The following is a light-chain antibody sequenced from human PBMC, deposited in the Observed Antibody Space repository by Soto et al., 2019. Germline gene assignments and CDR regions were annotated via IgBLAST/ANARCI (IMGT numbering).Light chain of an antibody. Sequence: QSVLTRPASVSGSPGQSITISCTGTSSDVGNYNLVSWYQQHPGKAPKVMIYAGSNRPSGVSHRFSGFKSGNTASLTISGLQAEDEADYHCCSYAGSNTYVFGTGTKLTVL. V-gene: IGLV2-23*01. CDR1: SSDVGNYNL. J-gene: IGLJ1*01. CDR2: AGS. CDR3: CSYAGSNTYV.